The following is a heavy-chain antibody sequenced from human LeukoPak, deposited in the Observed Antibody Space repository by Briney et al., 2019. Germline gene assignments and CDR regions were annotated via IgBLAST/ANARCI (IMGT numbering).Heavy chain of an antibody. J-gene: IGHJ6*03. Sequence: NPSETLSLTCTVSGGSITSSSYYWGWIRQPPGKGLEWIGSVYYSGNTYYNSSLKSRVTISVDTSKNQFSLKLSSVTAADTAVYYCARDLSGSMDVWGKGTTVTVSS. CDR1: GGSITSSSYY. V-gene: IGHV4-39*07. CDR2: VYYSGNT. CDR3: ARDLSGSMDV. D-gene: IGHD6-25*01.